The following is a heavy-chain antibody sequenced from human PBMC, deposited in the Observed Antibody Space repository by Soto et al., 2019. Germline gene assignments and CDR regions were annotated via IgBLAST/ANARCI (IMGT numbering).Heavy chain of an antibody. CDR2: IYYSGST. CDR3: ARTTIAAAGTSYHFDY. CDR1: GGSISSDGYY. V-gene: IGHV4-31*03. D-gene: IGHD6-13*01. J-gene: IGHJ4*02. Sequence: SETLSLTCTVSGGSISSDGYYWSWIRQHPGKGLEWIGYIYYSGSTYYNPSLKSRVTISVDTSKNHFSLKLSSVTAADTAVYFCARTTIAAAGTSYHFDYWGRGTLVTVSS.